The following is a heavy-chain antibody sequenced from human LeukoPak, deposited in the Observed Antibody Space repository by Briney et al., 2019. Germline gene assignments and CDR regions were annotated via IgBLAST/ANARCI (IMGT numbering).Heavy chain of an antibody. CDR1: GYTLTELS. V-gene: IGHV1-24*01. CDR3: ATVGQQLPGDWFDP. CDR2: FDPEDGET. Sequence: ASVKVSCKVSGYTLTELSMHWVRQAPGKGLEWMGGFDPEDGETIYAQKFQGRVTMTEDTSTDTAYMELSSLRSEDAAVYYCATVGQQLPGDWFDPWGQGTLVTVSP. D-gene: IGHD6-13*01. J-gene: IGHJ5*02.